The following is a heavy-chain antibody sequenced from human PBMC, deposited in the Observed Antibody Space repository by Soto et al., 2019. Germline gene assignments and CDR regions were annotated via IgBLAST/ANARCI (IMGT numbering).Heavy chain of an antibody. CDR1: GFTFSSYD. J-gene: IGHJ4*02. V-gene: IGHV3-13*01. Sequence: EVQLVESGGGLVQPGGSLRLSCAASGFTFSSYDMHWVRQATGKGLEWVSAIGTAGDTYYPGSVKGRFTISRENAKNSLYLQMNSLRAGDTAVYYCARRGATAFSLPTSFDYWGQGTLVTVSS. CDR3: ARRGATAFSLPTSFDY. CDR2: IGTAGDT. D-gene: IGHD1-26*01.